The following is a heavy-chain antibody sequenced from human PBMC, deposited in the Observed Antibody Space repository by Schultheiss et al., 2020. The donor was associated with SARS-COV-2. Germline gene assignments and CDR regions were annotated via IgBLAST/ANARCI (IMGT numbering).Heavy chain of an antibody. CDR3: ARGRGYSYGSHFDY. CDR1: GFTFDDYA. D-gene: IGHD5-18*01. J-gene: IGHJ4*02. CDR2: ISWNSGSI. V-gene: IGHV3-9*01. Sequence: GGSLRLSCAASGFTFDDYAMHWVRQAPGKGLEWVSGISWNSGSIGYADSVKGRFTISRDNAKNSLYLQMNSLRAEDTAVYYCARGRGYSYGSHFDYWGQGTLVTVSS.